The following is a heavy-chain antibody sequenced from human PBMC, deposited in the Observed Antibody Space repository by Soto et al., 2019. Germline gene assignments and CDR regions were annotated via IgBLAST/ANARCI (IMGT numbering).Heavy chain of an antibody. CDR1: GFTFSSCV. Sequence: EVHLLESGGGLVQPGESLRLSCGASGFTFSSCVMTWVRQAPGKELEWVSSITNNGAGTHYADSVKGRFTISRDNSKNTVFLQMNNLRAEDTVVYYCAKGLNNGRWYAADWGQGTLVTVSS. D-gene: IGHD6-13*01. J-gene: IGHJ4*02. V-gene: IGHV3-23*01. CDR2: ITNNGAGT. CDR3: AKGLNNGRWYAAD.